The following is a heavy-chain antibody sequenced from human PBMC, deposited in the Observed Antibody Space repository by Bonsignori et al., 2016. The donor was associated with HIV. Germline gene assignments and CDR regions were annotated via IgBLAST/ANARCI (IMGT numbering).Heavy chain of an antibody. D-gene: IGHD6-13*01. J-gene: IGHJ5*01. V-gene: IGHV4-38-2*01. CDR2: MYHSGSS. CDR1: GYSISNGYY. CDR3: ARSLSSKNNWFDS. Sequence: SETLSLTCAVSGYSISNGYYWGWIRQSPGKGLEWIVSMYHSGSSLYNPSLKSRVTMSVDTAKNNFSLKLTSVTAADTAVYYCARSLSSKNNWFDSWGQGSLVTVSS.